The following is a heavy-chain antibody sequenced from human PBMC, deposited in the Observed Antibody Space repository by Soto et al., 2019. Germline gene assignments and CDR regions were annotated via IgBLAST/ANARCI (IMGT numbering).Heavy chain of an antibody. Sequence: SETLSLTCTVSGGSISIGGYYWSCIRQHPGKGLEWIGYIYYSGSTYYNPSLKSRVTISVDTSKNQFSLKLSSVTAADTAVYYCARGRRGYSYGLFDPWGQGTLVTVSS. V-gene: IGHV4-31*03. CDR2: IYYSGST. D-gene: IGHD5-18*01. CDR1: GGSISIGGYY. CDR3: ARGRRGYSYGLFDP. J-gene: IGHJ5*02.